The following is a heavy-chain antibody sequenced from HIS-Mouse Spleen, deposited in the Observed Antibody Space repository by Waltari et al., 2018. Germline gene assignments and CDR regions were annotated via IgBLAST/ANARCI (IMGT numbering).Heavy chain of an antibody. V-gene: IGHV4-39*07. D-gene: IGHD6-13*01. CDR2: INYSGST. Sequence: QLQLQESGPGLVTPSETLSLTCTVSGCSISSSSYSWGWIRQPPGKGLEWIGSINYSGSTYYNPSLKSRVTISVDTSKNQFSLKLSSVTAADTAVYYCAREIPYSSSWYDWYFDLWGRGTLVTVSS. CDR1: GCSISSSSYS. CDR3: AREIPYSSSWYDWYFDL. J-gene: IGHJ2*01.